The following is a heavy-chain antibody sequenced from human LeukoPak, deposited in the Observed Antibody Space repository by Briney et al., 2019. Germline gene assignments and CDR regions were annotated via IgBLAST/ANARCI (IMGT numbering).Heavy chain of an antibody. CDR1: GGSFSGYY. CDR3: ARRGAIAVAGIDY. CDR2: INHSGST. Sequence: SETLSLTCAVYGGSFSGYYWSWIRQPPGKGLEWIGEINHSGSTNYNPSLKSRVTISVDTSKNQFSLKLSSVTAADTAVYYCARRGAIAVAGIDYWGQGTLVTVSS. D-gene: IGHD6-19*01. V-gene: IGHV4-34*01. J-gene: IGHJ4*02.